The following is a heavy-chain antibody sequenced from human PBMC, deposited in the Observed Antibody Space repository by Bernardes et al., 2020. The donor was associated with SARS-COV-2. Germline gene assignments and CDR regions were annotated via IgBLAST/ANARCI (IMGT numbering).Heavy chain of an antibody. V-gene: IGHV3-23*01. CDR3: ANALCSSTSCYNYYGMDV. Sequence: WALRLSCAASGFTFSSYAMSWVRQAPGKGLEWVSAISGSGGSTYYADSVKGRFTISRDNSKNTLYLQMNSLRAEDTAVYYCANALCSSTSCYNYYGMDVWGQGTTVTVSS. J-gene: IGHJ6*02. CDR1: GFTFSSYA. D-gene: IGHD2-2*02. CDR2: ISGSGGST.